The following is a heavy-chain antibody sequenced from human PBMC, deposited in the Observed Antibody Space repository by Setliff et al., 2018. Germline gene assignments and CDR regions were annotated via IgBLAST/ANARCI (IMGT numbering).Heavy chain of an antibody. V-gene: IGHV4-38-2*01. CDR1: GFSITNGYY. CDR2: IFQSGIT. CDR3: ARLGGLLVATMPFDY. D-gene: IGHD5-12*01. Sequence: SETLSLTCAVSGFSITNGYYWGWIRQSPGRGLEWIANIFQSGITFYNPSLKSRVTMSLDTSTNQFSLKLRSVTAADTAVYYCARLGGLLVATMPFDYWGQGTTVTVSS. J-gene: IGHJ4*03.